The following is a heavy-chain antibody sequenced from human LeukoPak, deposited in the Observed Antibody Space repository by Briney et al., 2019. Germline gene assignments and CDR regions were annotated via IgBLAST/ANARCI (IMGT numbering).Heavy chain of an antibody. CDR1: GFTFTIYA. CDR2: ISYDGGNK. Sequence: GGSLRLSCAASGFTFTIYAMHLVRQAPGKGLEWVAVISYDGGNKYYADSVKGRFTISRDNSKNTLYLQMNSLRAEDTAVYYCARGITGSTLAGYSDLWGRGTLVTVSS. CDR3: ARGITGSTLAGYSDL. D-gene: IGHD1-7*01. V-gene: IGHV3-30*04. J-gene: IGHJ2*01.